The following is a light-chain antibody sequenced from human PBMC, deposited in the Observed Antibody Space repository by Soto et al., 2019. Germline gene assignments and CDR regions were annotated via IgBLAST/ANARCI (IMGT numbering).Light chain of an antibody. V-gene: IGKV3-15*01. CDR1: QSVGHN. Sequence: DIVMTQSPVTLSVSPGDRATLSCSASQSVGHNLAWFQQKPGQAPRLLIYGASAGATAIPDRFSGSGFGTELTLIISSLQSEDLAVYYCQQYNNCPQTFGQGTKVEVK. CDR3: QQYNNCPQT. CDR2: GAS. J-gene: IGKJ1*01.